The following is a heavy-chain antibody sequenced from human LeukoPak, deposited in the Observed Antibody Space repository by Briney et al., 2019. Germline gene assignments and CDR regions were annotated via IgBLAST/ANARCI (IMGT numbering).Heavy chain of an antibody. D-gene: IGHD4-17*01. CDR3: ARHLNDYGDQGSGDY. V-gene: IGHV5-51*01. Sequence: GESLKISCKDSGYTFTSYWIGWVRQMPGKGLEWMGIIHPGDSDTRYSPSFQGQVTISADKSFSTAYLQWSSLKASDTAMYYCARHLNDYGDQGSGDYWGQGTLVTVSS. CDR1: GYTFTSYW. J-gene: IGHJ4*02. CDR2: IHPGDSDT.